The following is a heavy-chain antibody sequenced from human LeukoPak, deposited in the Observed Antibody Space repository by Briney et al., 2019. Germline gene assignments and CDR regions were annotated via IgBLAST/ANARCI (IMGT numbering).Heavy chain of an antibody. J-gene: IGHJ4*02. Sequence: KASETRCLTCTVSGFSVSSGNYWGWIRQPPGKGLEWIGSIYHSGSTYYNPSLKSRVTISLDTSKNQFSLRLSSVTAADTAVYYCARLFSYYYIDYWGQGTLVTVSA. D-gene: IGHD1-26*01. CDR1: GFSVSSGNY. V-gene: IGHV4-38-2*02. CDR2: IYHSGST. CDR3: ARLFSYYYIDY.